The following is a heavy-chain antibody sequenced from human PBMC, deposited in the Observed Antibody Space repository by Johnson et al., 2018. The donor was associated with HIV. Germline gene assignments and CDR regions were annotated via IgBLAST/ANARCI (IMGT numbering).Heavy chain of an antibody. CDR3: ARGNYYGSGSYGAFDI. D-gene: IGHD3-10*01. Sequence: VQLVESGGGVVRPGGSLRLSCAASGFTFDDYGMRWVRQAPGKGLEWVSGINWNGGSTGYADSVKGRFTISRDNAKNSLYLQMNSLRAEDTALYYCARGNYYGSGSYGAFDIWGQGTMVTVSS. J-gene: IGHJ3*02. CDR1: GFTFDDYG. CDR2: INWNGGST. V-gene: IGHV3-20*04.